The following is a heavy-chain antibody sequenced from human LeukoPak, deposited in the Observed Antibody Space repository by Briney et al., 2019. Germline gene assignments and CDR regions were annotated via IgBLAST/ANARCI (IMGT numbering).Heavy chain of an antibody. J-gene: IGHJ4*02. Sequence: GGSLRLSCAASGFTFLNYAMSWVRQAPGKRLEWVSAISGSGGSTYYADSVKGRFTISRDNSKNTLYLHMNSLRAEDAAVYYCAKEYSSGPRGYFDYWGQGTLVTVSS. CDR1: GFTFLNYA. CDR3: AKEYSSGPRGYFDY. D-gene: IGHD6-19*01. V-gene: IGHV3-23*01. CDR2: ISGSGGST.